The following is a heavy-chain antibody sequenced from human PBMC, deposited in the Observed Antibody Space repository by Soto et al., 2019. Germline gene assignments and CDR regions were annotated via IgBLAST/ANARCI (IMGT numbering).Heavy chain of an antibody. CDR2: INADYGNT. J-gene: IGHJ5*02. CDR1: GYTVTNYG. V-gene: IGHV1-18*04. Sequence: QLQLVQSGTELKKPGASVKVSCKASGYTVTNYGISWVRQAPGQGLEWMGWINADYGNTNYEQKFQGRVTMTTDTSTNTAYMELRSPRPDETAVYYCARQYLSNFNWFDPWGQGTLVTVSS. D-gene: IGHD4-4*01. CDR3: ARQYLSNFNWFDP.